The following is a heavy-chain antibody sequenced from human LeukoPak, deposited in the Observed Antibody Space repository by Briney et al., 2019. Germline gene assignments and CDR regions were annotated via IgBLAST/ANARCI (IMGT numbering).Heavy chain of an antibody. J-gene: IGHJ4*02. Sequence: GGSLRLSCAASSFTFSGYWMNWVRQAPGKGLEWVANIKQDGSEKYYVDSVKGRFTISRDNAKNSLYLQMNSLRAEDTAVYYCARGEYYFDYWGQGTLVIVSS. CDR2: IKQDGSEK. V-gene: IGHV3-7*01. CDR1: SFTFSGYW. D-gene: IGHD3-10*01. CDR3: ARGEYYFDY.